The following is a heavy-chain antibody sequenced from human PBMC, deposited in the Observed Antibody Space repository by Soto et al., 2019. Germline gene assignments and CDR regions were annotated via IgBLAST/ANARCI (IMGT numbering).Heavy chain of an antibody. J-gene: IGHJ4*02. CDR3: AESTPDFEY. V-gene: IGHV3-23*01. D-gene: IGHD2-15*01. CDR1: GFTFSSYA. CDR2: ISGSGGST. Sequence: EVQLLESGGGLVQPGGSLRLSCAASGFTFSSYAMSWVRQAPGKGLEWVSAISGSGGSTYYVDSVKGRFTISRDNSKNTLYLQMTSLRAENTAVYYDAESTPDFEYWGQGPLVIFSS.